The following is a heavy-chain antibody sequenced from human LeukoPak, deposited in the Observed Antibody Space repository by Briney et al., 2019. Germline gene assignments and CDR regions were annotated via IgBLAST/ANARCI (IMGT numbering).Heavy chain of an antibody. Sequence: AGGSLRLSCAASGFTFSDYYMSWIRQAPGKGLEWVSYISSSSSYTNYADSVKGRFTISRDNAKNSLYLQMNSLRAEDTAVYYCARVNYDFWSGYPDSMDVWGQGTTVTVSS. CDR2: ISSSSSYT. V-gene: IGHV3-11*05. CDR3: ARVNYDFWSGYPDSMDV. CDR1: GFTFSDYY. J-gene: IGHJ6*02. D-gene: IGHD3-3*01.